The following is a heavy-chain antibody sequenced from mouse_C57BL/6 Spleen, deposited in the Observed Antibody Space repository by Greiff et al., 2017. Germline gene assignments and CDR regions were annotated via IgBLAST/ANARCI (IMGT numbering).Heavy chain of an antibody. V-gene: IGHV1-52*01. CDR3: AGEGVTPVDY. Sequence: QVQLQQPGAELVRPGSSVKLSCKASGYTFTSYWMHWVKQRPIQGLEWIGNIYPSDSDTHYNQKFKDKATLTVDKSSSTAYMQLSSLTSEDSAVCYCAGEGVTPVDYWGQGTTLTVSS. J-gene: IGHJ2*01. CDR1: GYTFTSYW. CDR2: IYPSDSDT. D-gene: IGHD2-2*01.